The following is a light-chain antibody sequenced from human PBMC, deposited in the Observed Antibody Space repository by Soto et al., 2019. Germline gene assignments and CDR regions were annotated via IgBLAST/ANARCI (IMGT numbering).Light chain of an antibody. Sequence: EIVLTQSPATLSLSPGESATLSCRANQSISTYLTWYQQKPGQAPRLIIFDASNRATGIPARFRGSGSGTDFTLSISSLATEDFATYYCQQCRNWPRGFTFGQGTTLEIK. V-gene: IGKV3-11*01. CDR3: QQCRNWPRGFT. CDR1: QSISTY. CDR2: DAS. J-gene: IGKJ2*01.